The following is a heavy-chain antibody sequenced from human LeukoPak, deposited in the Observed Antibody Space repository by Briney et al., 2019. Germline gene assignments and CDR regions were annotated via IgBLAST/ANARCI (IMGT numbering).Heavy chain of an antibody. CDR1: GFTFSSYA. D-gene: IGHD4-17*01. V-gene: IGHV3-30*04. Sequence: PGRSLRLSCAASGFTFSSYAMHWVRQAPGKGLEWVAVISYDGSNKYYADSVKGRFTISRDNSKNTLYLQMNSLRAEDTAVYYCARHSYGDYGGGFDYWGQGTLVTVSS. J-gene: IGHJ4*02. CDR2: ISYDGSNK. CDR3: ARHSYGDYGGGFDY.